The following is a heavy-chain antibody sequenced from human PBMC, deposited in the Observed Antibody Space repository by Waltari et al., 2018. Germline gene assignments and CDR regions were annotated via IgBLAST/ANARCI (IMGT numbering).Heavy chain of an antibody. CDR2: IYHSVST. CDR3: ARDGIAVRLDY. Sequence: QVPLQESGPGLVKPSQTLSLTCTVSAGSIISVGYYCSWIRQHPWKCLEWIGYIYHSVSTDYKPSFKIGGTISVDRAKNQCSLKLSAVTAAETAVYYCARDGIAVRLDYWGQGTLVTVSS. CDR1: AGSIISVGYY. J-gene: IGHJ4*02. V-gene: IGHV4-31*03. D-gene: IGHD6-19*01.